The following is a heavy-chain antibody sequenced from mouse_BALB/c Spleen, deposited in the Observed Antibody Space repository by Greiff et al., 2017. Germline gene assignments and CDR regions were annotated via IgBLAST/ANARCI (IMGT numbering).Heavy chain of an antibody. CDR1: GFSLTSYG. CDR3: ARFYGKGYFDY. D-gene: IGHD2-1*01. J-gene: IGHJ2*01. Sequence: QVQLKESGPGLVAPSQCLSITCTVSGFSLTSYGVHWVRQPPGKGLEWLGVIRAGGSTNYNSAFMSRLSISKDNSKSQVFLKMNSLQTDDTAMYYYARFYGKGYFDYWGQGTTLTVSA. CDR2: IRAGGST. V-gene: IGHV2-9*02.